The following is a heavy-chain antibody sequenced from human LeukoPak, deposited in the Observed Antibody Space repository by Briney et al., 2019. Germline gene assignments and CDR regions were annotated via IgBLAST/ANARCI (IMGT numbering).Heavy chain of an antibody. J-gene: IGHJ5*02. CDR3: ARAAVAGYNWFDP. CDR1: GCTFTGYY. V-gene: IGHV1-2*02. CDR2: INPNSGGT. Sequence: ASVKVSCKASGCTFTGYYMHWVRQAPGQGLEWMGWINPNSGGTNYAQKFQGRVTMTRDTSISTAYMELSRLRSDDTAVYYCARAAVAGYNWFDPWGQGTLVTVSS. D-gene: IGHD6-19*01.